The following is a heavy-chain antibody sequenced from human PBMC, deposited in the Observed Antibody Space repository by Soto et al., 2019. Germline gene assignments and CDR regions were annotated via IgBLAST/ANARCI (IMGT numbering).Heavy chain of an antibody. CDR3: ARQIGDDPFDI. V-gene: IGHV4-4*09. D-gene: IGHD3-3*01. CDR1: GGSITTYY. CDR2: IYRTGST. J-gene: IGHJ3*02. Sequence: SETLSLTCTVSGGSITTYYWNWIRQSPGKGLEWIGYIYRTGSTHYNPSLNSRAAIPLGTSRNQFSLQLKSVTAADTAVYFCARQIGDDPFDIWGQGTMVTVSS.